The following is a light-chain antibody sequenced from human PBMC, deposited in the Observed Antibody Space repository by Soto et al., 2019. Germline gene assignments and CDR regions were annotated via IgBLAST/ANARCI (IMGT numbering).Light chain of an antibody. Sequence: QSVLTQPASVSGSPGQSITISCTGTSSDVGSYNYVSWYQQHPGKAPKLMIYEVSDRPSGISSRFSGSKSGNTASLTISGLQADDEADYYCSSYTRSSTLIIFGSGTKVTVL. CDR3: SSYTRSSTLII. V-gene: IGLV2-14*01. CDR2: EVS. CDR1: SSDVGSYNY. J-gene: IGLJ1*01.